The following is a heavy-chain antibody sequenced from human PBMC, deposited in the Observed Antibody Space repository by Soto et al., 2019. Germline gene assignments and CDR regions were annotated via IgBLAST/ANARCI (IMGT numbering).Heavy chain of an antibody. CDR2: IKSKTDGGTT. CDR3: TAFPDPHYCMDV. CDR1: GFTFSNAW. J-gene: IGHJ6*02. Sequence: PGGSLRLSCAASGFTFSNAWVSWVRQAPGKGLEWVGRIKSKTDGGTTDYAAPVKDRFTIAIDDSKNTLYLQMNSLKTEDTAVYYCTAFPDPHYCMDVWGQGTPVTVSS. V-gene: IGHV3-15*01.